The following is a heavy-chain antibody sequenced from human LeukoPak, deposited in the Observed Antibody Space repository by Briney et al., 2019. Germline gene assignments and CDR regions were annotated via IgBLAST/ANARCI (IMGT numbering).Heavy chain of an antibody. Sequence: PGRSLRLSCAASGFTFDDFALHWVRQAPGKGLEWVSGISWNSGTIGYADSVKGRFTISRDNAKNSLYLQMNSLRPEDTALYYCGKDIASTRYNYMDVWGKGTTVTVSS. D-gene: IGHD1-1*01. V-gene: IGHV3-9*01. CDR1: GFTFDDFA. CDR3: GKDIASTRYNYMDV. J-gene: IGHJ6*03. CDR2: ISWNSGTI.